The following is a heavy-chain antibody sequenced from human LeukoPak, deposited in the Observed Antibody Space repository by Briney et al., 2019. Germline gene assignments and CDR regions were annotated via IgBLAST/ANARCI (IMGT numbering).Heavy chain of an antibody. Sequence: ASVKVSCKASGYTFTSYGISWVGQAPGQGLEWRGWINTNTGNPTYAQGFTGRFVFSLDTSVSTAYLQISSLKAEDTAVYYCARERGYSYGGGIRWFDPWGQGTLVTVSS. V-gene: IGHV7-4-1*02. CDR1: GYTFTSYG. D-gene: IGHD5-18*01. CDR3: ARERGYSYGGGIRWFDP. J-gene: IGHJ5*02. CDR2: INTNTGNP.